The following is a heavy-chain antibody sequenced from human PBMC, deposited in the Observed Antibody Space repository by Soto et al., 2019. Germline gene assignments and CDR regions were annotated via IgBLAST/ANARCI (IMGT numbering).Heavy chain of an antibody. CDR2: IIPIFGTA. Sequence: ASVKVSCKASGGTFSSYAISWVRQAPGQGLEWMGGIIPIFGTANYAQKFQGRVTITADESTSTAYMELSSLRSEDTAVYYCARNLYCSSTSCSPDYWGQGTLVTVSS. D-gene: IGHD2-2*01. J-gene: IGHJ4*02. V-gene: IGHV1-69*13. CDR3: ARNLYCSSTSCSPDY. CDR1: GGTFSSYA.